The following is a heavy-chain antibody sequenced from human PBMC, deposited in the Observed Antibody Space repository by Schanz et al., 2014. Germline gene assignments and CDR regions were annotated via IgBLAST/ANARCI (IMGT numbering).Heavy chain of an antibody. CDR3: ARNRGSGGQNWYFDL. CDR2: INTGSNYI. Sequence: QVHLLESGGGLVEPGGSLRLSCAASGFSFSDYYMSWIRQAPGKGLEWISFINTGSNYINYADSVKGRFTMSRDNAKNSLFLQLNSLRADDTAVYYCARNRGSGGQNWYFDLWGRGTLVTVSS. D-gene: IGHD1-26*01. V-gene: IGHV3-11*03. CDR1: GFSFSDYY. J-gene: IGHJ2*01.